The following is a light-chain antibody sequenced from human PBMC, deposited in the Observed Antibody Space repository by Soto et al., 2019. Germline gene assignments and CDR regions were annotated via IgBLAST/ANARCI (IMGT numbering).Light chain of an antibody. J-gene: IGKJ1*01. CDR1: EGISRW. CDR2: DAS. CDR3: QQYTTYWT. Sequence: DIQMTQSPSTLSASLGDRVTITCRASEGISRWLAWYQQRTGKAPKLLIYDASTLHSGVSSRFSGSGSGTEFTLTISSLQPDDCATYYCQQYTTYWTFGQGTKVEVK. V-gene: IGKV1-5*01.